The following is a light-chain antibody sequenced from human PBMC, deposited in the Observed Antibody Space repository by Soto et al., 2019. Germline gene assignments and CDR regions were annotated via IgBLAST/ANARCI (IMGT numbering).Light chain of an antibody. Sequence: QSVLTQPPSVSGAPGQRVTISCTGSSSNIGAGYDVHWYQQLPGTAPKLLIYGNSNRPSGVPDRFSGSKSGNTASLTISGLQAEDEADYYCCSYAGGSTYVFGTGTKLTVL. J-gene: IGLJ1*01. CDR3: CSYAGGSTYV. CDR1: SSNIGAGYD. V-gene: IGLV1-40*01. CDR2: GNS.